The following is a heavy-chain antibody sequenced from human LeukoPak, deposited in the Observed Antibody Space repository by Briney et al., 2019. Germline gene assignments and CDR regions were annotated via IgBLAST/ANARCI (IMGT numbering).Heavy chain of an antibody. CDR3: ARGTTSGWYADYFDY. D-gene: IGHD6-19*01. Sequence: GESLKISCKGSGYSFTSYWIGWVRQMPGKGLEWMGIIYPGDSDTRYSPSFQGQVTISADKSISTAYLQWSSLKASDTAMYYCARGTTSGWYADYFDYWGQGTLVTVSS. J-gene: IGHJ4*02. CDR1: GYSFTSYW. V-gene: IGHV5-51*01. CDR2: IYPGDSDT.